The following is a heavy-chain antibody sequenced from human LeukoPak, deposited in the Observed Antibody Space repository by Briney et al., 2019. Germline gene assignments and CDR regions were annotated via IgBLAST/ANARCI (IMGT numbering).Heavy chain of an antibody. CDR1: GGSISSYY. CDR3: ACKYDFWSGYYVY. J-gene: IGHJ4*02. CDR2: IYYSGST. D-gene: IGHD3-3*01. Sequence: PSETLSLTCTVSGGSISSYYWSWIRQPPGKGLEWIGYIYYSGSTNYNPSLKSRVTISVDTSKNQFSLKLSSVTAADTAVYYCACKYDFWSGYYVYWGQGTLVTVSS. V-gene: IGHV4-59*01.